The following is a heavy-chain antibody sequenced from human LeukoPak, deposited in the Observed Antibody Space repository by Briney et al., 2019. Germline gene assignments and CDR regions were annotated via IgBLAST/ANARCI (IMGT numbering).Heavy chain of an antibody. CDR1: GYTFTSYY. V-gene: IGHV1-46*01. CDR3: ARDRARNAFDI. J-gene: IGHJ3*02. CDR2: INPSGGST. D-gene: IGHD3-10*01. Sequence: ASVKVSCTASGYTFTSYYMHWVRQAPGQGLEWMGIINPSGGSTSYAQKFQGRVTMTRDTSTSTVYMELSSLRSEDTAVYYCARDRARNAFDIWGQGTMVTVSA.